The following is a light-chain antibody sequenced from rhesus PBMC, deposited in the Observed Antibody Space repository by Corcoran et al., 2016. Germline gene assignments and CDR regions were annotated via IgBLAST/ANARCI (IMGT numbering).Light chain of an antibody. V-gene: IGKV1-69*01. CDR2: RTS. CDR3: QQHDNSPYS. J-gene: IGKJ2*01. Sequence: DIQMTQSPSSLSASVGDRVTITCRASQGISNWLAWYQQKPGKAPKFLIYRTSNLETGVPSRFSGSGSGTDFTLTISSLQPEDIATYFCQQHDNSPYSFGQGTKVEIK. CDR1: QGISNW.